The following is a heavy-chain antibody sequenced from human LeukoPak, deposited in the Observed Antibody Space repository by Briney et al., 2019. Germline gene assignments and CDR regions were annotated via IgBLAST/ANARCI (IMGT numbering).Heavy chain of an antibody. CDR2: LHYGGST. D-gene: IGHD6-13*01. CDR1: DGAITGYY. CDR3: ARGYSTSWTYYFDY. Sequence: PSETLSLTCTVSDGAITGYYWGWIRQPPGKGLDWIGHLHYGGSTNYNPFHKSRVTISVDTSKNHFSLKLSSVTAADTAVYYCARGYSTSWTYYFDYWGQGALVTVSS. V-gene: IGHV4-59*01. J-gene: IGHJ4*02.